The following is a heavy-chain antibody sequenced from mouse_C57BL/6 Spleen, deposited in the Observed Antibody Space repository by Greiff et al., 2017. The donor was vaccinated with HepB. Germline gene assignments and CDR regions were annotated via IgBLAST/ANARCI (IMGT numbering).Heavy chain of an antibody. CDR2: IDPSDSYT. V-gene: IGHV1-59*01. J-gene: IGHJ3*01. D-gene: IGHD1-1*01. CDR1: GYTFTSYW. Sequence: QVQLQQSGAELVRPGTSVKLSCKASGYTFTSYWMHWVKQRPGQGLEWIGVIDPSDSYTNYNQKFKGKATLTVDTSSSTADMQLSSLTSEDSAVYDCAREGNYYYGSRTWFAYWGQGTLVTVSA. CDR3: AREGNYYYGSRTWFAY.